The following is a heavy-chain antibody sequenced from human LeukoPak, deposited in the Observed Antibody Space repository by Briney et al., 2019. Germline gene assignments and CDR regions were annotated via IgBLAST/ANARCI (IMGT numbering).Heavy chain of an antibody. Sequence: GGSLRLSCAASGFTFSSYAMSWVRQAPGKGLEWVSAISGSGGSTYYADSVKGRLTISRDNSKNTLYLQMNSLRAEDTAVYYCAKLGGWYGGFPPLPGYWGQGTLVTVSS. D-gene: IGHD6-19*01. V-gene: IGHV3-23*01. CDR1: GFTFSSYA. J-gene: IGHJ4*02. CDR3: AKLGGWYGGFPPLPGY. CDR2: ISGSGGST.